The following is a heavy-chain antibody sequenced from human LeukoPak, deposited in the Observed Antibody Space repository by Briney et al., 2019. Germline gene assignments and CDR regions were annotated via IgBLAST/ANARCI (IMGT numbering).Heavy chain of an antibody. V-gene: IGHV1-46*01. D-gene: IGHD4-23*01. J-gene: IGHJ3*02. CDR1: GYTFTSYG. Sequence: ASVNVSCKASGYTFTSYGISWVRQAPGQGLEWMGIINPSGGSTSYAQKFQGRVTMTRDTSTSTVYMELSSLRSEDTAVYYCARASHYGGHDAFDIWGQGTMVTVSS. CDR3: ARASHYGGHDAFDI. CDR2: INPSGGST.